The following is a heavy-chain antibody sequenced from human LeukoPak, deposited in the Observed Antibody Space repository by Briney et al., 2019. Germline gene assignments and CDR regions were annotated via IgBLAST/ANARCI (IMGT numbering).Heavy chain of an antibody. CDR3: ARYWDGFDT. V-gene: IGHV4-59*08. CDR2: IHYSGST. Sequence: SETLFLTCDVSGDSISSYYWTWIRQPPGKGLQWIGYIHYSGSTNYNPSLKTRVTISLDTSKNQFSLNLSSVTAADTAVYYCARYWDGFDTWGQGTVVTFSS. D-gene: IGHD2-15*01. CDR1: GDSISSYY. J-gene: IGHJ3*02.